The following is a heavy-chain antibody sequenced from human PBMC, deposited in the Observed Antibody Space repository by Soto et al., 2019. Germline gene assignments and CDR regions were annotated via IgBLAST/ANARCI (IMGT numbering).Heavy chain of an antibody. Sequence: SGPRLVNPTQTLTLTCSVSGFSLSARGVGVGWIRQPPGKALEWLAIIYWNDDKLYSPSLKSRLTITKDTAENQVVLTMTNMDPVDTATYFCAHSPWGAAPDYWGQGTVVTVSS. D-gene: IGHD3-16*01. CDR1: GFSLSARGVG. J-gene: IGHJ4*02. CDR3: AHSPWGAAPDY. V-gene: IGHV2-5*01. CDR2: IYWNDDK.